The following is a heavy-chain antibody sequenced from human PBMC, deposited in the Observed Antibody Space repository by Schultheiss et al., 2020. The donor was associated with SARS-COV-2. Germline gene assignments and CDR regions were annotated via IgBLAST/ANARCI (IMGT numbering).Heavy chain of an antibody. D-gene: IGHD6-19*01. CDR2: ISGSGGST. CDR1: GFTFSSYA. V-gene: IGHV3-64*04. Sequence: GGSLRLSCAASGFTFSSYAMHWVRQAPGKGLEWVSAISGSGGSTYYADSVKGRFTISRDNSKNTLYLQMNSLRAEDTAVYYCARDRAAVAGPDYWGQGTLVTVSS. J-gene: IGHJ4*02. CDR3: ARDRAAVAGPDY.